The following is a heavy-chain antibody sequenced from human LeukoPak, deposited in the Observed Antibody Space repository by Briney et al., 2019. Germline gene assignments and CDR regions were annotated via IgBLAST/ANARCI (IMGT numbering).Heavy chain of an antibody. CDR3: ARRPRYCSNSSCLDY. D-gene: IGHD2-15*01. CDR2: MNPNSGNT. CDR1: GYTFISYD. V-gene: IGHV1-8*01. J-gene: IGHJ4*02. Sequence: GASVKVSCKASGYTFISYDINWVRQATGQGLEWMGWMNPNSGNTGYAQKFQGRVTMTRDMSTSTVYMELSSLKSEDTAMYYCARRPRYCSNSSCLDYWGQGPLVTVSS.